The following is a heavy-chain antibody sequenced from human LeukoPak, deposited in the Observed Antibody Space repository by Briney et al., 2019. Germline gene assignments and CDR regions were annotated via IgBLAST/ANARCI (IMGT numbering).Heavy chain of an antibody. V-gene: IGHV1-69*06. CDR3: ASGMGGYYYYYMDV. CDR1: GGTFSSYA. Sequence: ASVKVSCKASGGTFSSYAISWVRQAPGQGLEWMGGIIPIFGTANYAQKFQGRVTITADKSTSTAYMELSSLRSEDTAVYYCASGMGGYYYYYMDVWGKGTTVTISS. J-gene: IGHJ6*03. D-gene: IGHD1-14*01. CDR2: IIPIFGTA.